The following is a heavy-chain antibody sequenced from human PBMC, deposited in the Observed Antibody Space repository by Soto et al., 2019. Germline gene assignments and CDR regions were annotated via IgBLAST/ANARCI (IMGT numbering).Heavy chain of an antibody. CDR3: ARAMRYCSGGSCYSIDEGYYYYGMDV. V-gene: IGHV3-13*04. CDR2: IGTAGDT. J-gene: IGHJ6*02. Sequence: PGGSLRLSCAASGFTFSSYDMHWVRQATGKGLEWVSAIGTAGDTYYPGSVKGRFTISRENAKNSLYLQMNSLRAGDTAVYYCARAMRYCSGGSCYSIDEGYYYYGMDVWGQGTTVTVSS. D-gene: IGHD2-15*01. CDR1: GFTFSSYD.